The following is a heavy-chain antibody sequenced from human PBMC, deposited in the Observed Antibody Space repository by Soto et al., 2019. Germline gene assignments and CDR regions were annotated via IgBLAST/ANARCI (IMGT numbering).Heavy chain of an antibody. Sequence: ASVKVSCKASGYTFTSYGISWVRQAPGQGLEWMGWISAYNGNTNYAQKLQGRVTMTTDTSTSTAYMELRSLRSDDTAVYYCARIGYYYDSSGYYYVDWFDPWGQGTLVTVSS. CDR1: GYTFTSYG. J-gene: IGHJ5*02. CDR2: ISAYNGNT. CDR3: ARIGYYYDSSGYYYVDWFDP. D-gene: IGHD3-22*01. V-gene: IGHV1-18*04.